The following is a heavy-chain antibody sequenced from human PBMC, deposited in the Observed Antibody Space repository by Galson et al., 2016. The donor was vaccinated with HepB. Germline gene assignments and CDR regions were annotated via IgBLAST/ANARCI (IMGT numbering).Heavy chain of an antibody. Sequence: SLRLSCAASGFTFSSYAMSWVRQAPGKGLEWVSSSGSGGPTYYADSVKGRFTISRDNSKNTLFLQMHSLRADDTAGYYCAKSVLEYDILTGYYRRGADYWGQGTLVTVSS. CDR3: AKSVLEYDILTGYYRRGADY. CDR2: SGSGGPT. V-gene: IGHV3-23*01. J-gene: IGHJ4*02. CDR1: GFTFSSYA. D-gene: IGHD3-9*01.